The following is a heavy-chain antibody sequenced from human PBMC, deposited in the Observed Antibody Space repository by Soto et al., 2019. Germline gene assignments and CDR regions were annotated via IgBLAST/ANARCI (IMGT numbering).Heavy chain of an antibody. J-gene: IGHJ5*02. D-gene: IGHD6-6*01. CDR1: GGSISSYY. V-gene: IGHV4-59*01. Sequence: QVQLQESGPGLVKPSETLSLTCTVSGGSISSYYWSWIRQPPGKGLEWIGYIYYSGSTNYNPSLKSRVTIPVDTSKNQFSLKLSSVTAADTAVYYCARIGGEQLVETNWFDPWGQGTLVTVSS. CDR3: ARIGGEQLVETNWFDP. CDR2: IYYSGST.